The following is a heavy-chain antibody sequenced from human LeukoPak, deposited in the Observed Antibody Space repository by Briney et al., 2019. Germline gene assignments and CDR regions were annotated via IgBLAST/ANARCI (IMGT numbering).Heavy chain of an antibody. D-gene: IGHD6-13*01. Sequence: SETLSLTCTVSGGSISSYYWSWIRQPAGKGLEWIGRIYTSGSTNYNPSLKNRVTMSVDTSKNQFSLKLSSVTAADTAVYYCASRATYSSSWYQEGCGQGTLVTVSS. CDR3: ASRATYSSSWYQEG. CDR1: GGSISSYY. CDR2: IYTSGST. J-gene: IGHJ4*02. V-gene: IGHV4-4*07.